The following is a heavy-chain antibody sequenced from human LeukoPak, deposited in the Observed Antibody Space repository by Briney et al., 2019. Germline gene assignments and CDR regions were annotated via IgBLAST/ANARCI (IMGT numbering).Heavy chain of an antibody. J-gene: IGHJ4*02. D-gene: IGHD3-10*01. Sequence: PGGSLRLSCAASGFTFDDYAMHWVRQAPGKGLEWVSGISWNSGSIGYADSVKGRFTISRDNAKNSLYLQMNSLRAEDTALYYCAKDGYRFGELTLAWTDYWGQGTLVTVSS. CDR1: GFTFDDYA. CDR3: AKDGYRFGELTLAWTDY. CDR2: ISWNSGSI. V-gene: IGHV3-9*01.